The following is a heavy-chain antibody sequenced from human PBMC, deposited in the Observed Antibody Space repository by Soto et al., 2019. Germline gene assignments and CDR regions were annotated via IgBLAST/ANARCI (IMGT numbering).Heavy chain of an antibody. Sequence: QVQLQESGPGLVKPSQTLSLSCAVSGDSISSGDYFWSWIRQPPGRGLEWLVYISYSGTTYYNPSLKSRLTMSTDTSKNQFSLKLSSVTVADTALYYCARDYGSGFYFGMDVWGHGTTVTVSS. J-gene: IGHJ6*02. CDR2: ISYSGTT. V-gene: IGHV4-31*11. CDR1: GDSISSGDYF. CDR3: ARDYGSGFYFGMDV. D-gene: IGHD3-10*01.